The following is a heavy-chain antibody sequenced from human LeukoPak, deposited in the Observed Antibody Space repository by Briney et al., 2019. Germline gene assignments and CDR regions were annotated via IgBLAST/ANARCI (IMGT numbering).Heavy chain of an antibody. CDR3: AKDFSGSWQFDP. D-gene: IGHD6-13*01. CDR1: GFTFSGYA. J-gene: IGHJ5*02. V-gene: IGHV3-23*01. Sequence: GGSLRLSCAASGFTFSGYAMSWVRQAPGKGLEWVSSITESGAYTYYADSVKGRFTISRDNSKNTLYLQMNSLRVEDTAVFYCAKDFSGSWQFDPWGQGTLATVSS. CDR2: ITESGAYT.